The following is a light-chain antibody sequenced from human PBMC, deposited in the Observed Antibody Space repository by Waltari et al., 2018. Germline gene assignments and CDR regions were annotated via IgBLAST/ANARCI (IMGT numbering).Light chain of an antibody. CDR1: QGIANS. CDR2: AAS. Sequence: DIQMTQSPSSLSASVGDRVTITCRASQGIANSLAWYQQKLGQAPKLLLYAASRLESGVPSRYSGSGSGTDYTLTISSLPPEDFATYYCQQYYNTPWTFGQGTKVEIK. CDR3: QQYYNTPWT. J-gene: IGKJ1*01. V-gene: IGKV1-NL1*01.